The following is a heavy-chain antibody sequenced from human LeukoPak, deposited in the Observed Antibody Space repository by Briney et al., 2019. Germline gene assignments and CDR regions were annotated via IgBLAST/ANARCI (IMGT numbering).Heavy chain of an antibody. CDR2: IYTSGST. CDR1: GGSISSYY. Sequence: PSETLSLTCTVSGGSISSYYWSWIRQPAGKGLEWIGRIYTSGSTNYNPSLKSRVTMSVDTSKNQFSLKLSSVTAADTAVYYCARENYYDSSGYSPGYFDYWGQGTLVTVSS. CDR3: ARENYYDSSGYSPGYFDY. D-gene: IGHD3-22*01. J-gene: IGHJ4*02. V-gene: IGHV4-4*07.